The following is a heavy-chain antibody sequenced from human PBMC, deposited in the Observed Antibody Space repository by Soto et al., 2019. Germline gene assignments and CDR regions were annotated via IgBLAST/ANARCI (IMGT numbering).Heavy chain of an antibody. Sequence: PGGSLRLSYAASGFTFSSYSMNWVRQAPGKGLEWVSSISSSSSYIYYADSVKGRFTISRDNAKDSLYLQMNSLRAEDTAVYYCARVQSIRYSSSWYGDYWGQGTLVTVSS. J-gene: IGHJ4*02. CDR3: ARVQSIRYSSSWYGDY. CDR2: ISSSSSYI. V-gene: IGHV3-21*01. D-gene: IGHD6-13*01. CDR1: GFTFSSYS.